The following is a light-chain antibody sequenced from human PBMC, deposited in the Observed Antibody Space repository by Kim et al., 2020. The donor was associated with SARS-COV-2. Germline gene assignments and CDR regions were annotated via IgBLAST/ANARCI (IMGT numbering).Light chain of an antibody. CDR3: AAWDDSLNGRV. J-gene: IGLJ3*02. Sequence: GQRVTISSSGSSSNIGSNTVNWYQQLPGTAPKLLIYSNNQRPSGVPDRFSGSKSGTSASLAISGLQSEDEADYYCAAWDDSLNGRVFGGGTKLTVL. V-gene: IGLV1-44*01. CDR2: SNN. CDR1: SSNIGSNT.